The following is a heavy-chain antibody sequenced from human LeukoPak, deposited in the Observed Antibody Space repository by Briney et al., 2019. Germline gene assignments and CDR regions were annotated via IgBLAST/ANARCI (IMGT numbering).Heavy chain of an antibody. V-gene: IGHV3-48*03. J-gene: IGHJ6*02. CDR3: ARGGFWSGYYNYYGMDV. CDR1: GFTFISYE. D-gene: IGHD3-3*01. Sequence: GGSLRLSCAASGFTFISYEMNWVRQAPGKGLECVSYISSSGITIYYAGSVKGRFTISRDNAKNSLYLQMNSLRAEDTAVYFCARGGFWSGYYNYYGMDVWGQGTTVTASS. CDR2: ISSSGITI.